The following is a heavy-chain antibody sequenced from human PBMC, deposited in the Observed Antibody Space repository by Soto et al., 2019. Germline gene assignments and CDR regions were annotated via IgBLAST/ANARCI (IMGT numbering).Heavy chain of an antibody. CDR2: INPSGGST. Sequence: ASVKVSCKASGYTFTSYYMHWVRQAPGQGLEWMGIINPSGGSTSYAQKFQGRVTMTRDTSTSTVYMELSSLRSEDTVVYYCARSSIAAPVGYWGQGTLVTVSS. CDR3: ARSSIAAPVGY. D-gene: IGHD6-6*01. J-gene: IGHJ4*02. CDR1: GYTFTSYY. V-gene: IGHV1-46*01.